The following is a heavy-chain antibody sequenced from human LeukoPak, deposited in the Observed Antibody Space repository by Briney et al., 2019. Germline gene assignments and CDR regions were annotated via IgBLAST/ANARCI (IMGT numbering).Heavy chain of an antibody. D-gene: IGHD1-14*01. CDR1: GFPFSNFG. CDR2: IWSNGRNK. J-gene: IGHJ4*02. V-gene: IGHV3-33*01. Sequence: GGSLRLSCAASGFPFSNFGMPWVRQAPGKGLEWVTLIWSNGRNKFYSDSLKGRFTVSRDNAKNMLYLQMDSLRAEDTAVYYCARDSPLDYWGQGTLVTVSS. CDR3: ARDSPLDY.